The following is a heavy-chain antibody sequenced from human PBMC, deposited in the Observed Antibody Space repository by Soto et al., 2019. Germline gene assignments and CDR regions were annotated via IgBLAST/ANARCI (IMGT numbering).Heavy chain of an antibody. J-gene: IGHJ6*02. CDR3: TTFWELNWSNDYYYYYGMDV. Sequence: GGSLRLSCAASGFTFSNAWMSWVRQAPGKGLEWVGRIKSKTDGGTTDYAAPVKGRFTISRDDSKNTLYLQMNSLKTEDTAVYYCTTFWELNWSNDYYYYYGMDVWGQGTTVTVS. V-gene: IGHV3-15*01. D-gene: IGHD3-10*01. CDR2: IKSKTDGGTT. CDR1: GFTFSNAW.